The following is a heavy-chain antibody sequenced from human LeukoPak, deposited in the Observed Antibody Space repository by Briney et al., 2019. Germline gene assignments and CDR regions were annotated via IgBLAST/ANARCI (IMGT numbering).Heavy chain of an antibody. V-gene: IGHV4-34*01. CDR3: ARIAAAGQANWFDP. CDR2: INHSGST. D-gene: IGHD6-13*01. Sequence: SETLSLTCTVSGGSISSYYWSWIRQPPGKGLEWIGEINHSGSTNYNPSLKSRVTISVDTSKNQFSLKLSSVTAADTAVYYCARIAAAGQANWFDPWGQGTLVTVSS. CDR1: GGSISSYY. J-gene: IGHJ5*02.